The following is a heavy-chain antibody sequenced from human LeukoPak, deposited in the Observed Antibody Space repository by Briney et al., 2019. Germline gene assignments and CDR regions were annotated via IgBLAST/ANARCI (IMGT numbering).Heavy chain of an antibody. D-gene: IGHD6-13*01. CDR2: IYYSGGT. CDR3: ARGESKGSSWLTYYYYGMDV. J-gene: IGHJ6*02. V-gene: IGHV4-59*02. Sequence: PSETLSLTCTVSGGSVTNYYWSWIRQPPGKGLEWIGYIYYSGGTNYNPSLKSRVTISVDTSKNQFSLKLSSVTAADTAVYYCARGESKGSSWLTYYYYGMDVWGQGTTVTVSS. CDR1: GGSVTNYY.